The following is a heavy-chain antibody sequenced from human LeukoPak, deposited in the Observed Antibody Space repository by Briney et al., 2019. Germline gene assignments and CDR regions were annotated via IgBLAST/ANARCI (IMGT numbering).Heavy chain of an antibody. CDR1: GFTFDDYA. D-gene: IGHD3-10*01. CDR2: ISWNSGSI. Sequence: AGGSLRLSCAASGFTFDDYAMHWVRQAPGRGLEWVSGISWNSGSIGHADSVKGRFTISRDNAKNSLYLQMNSLRAEDTALYYCAKGGSYYYGSGSFGWFDPWGQGTLVTVSS. CDR3: AKGGSYYYGSGSFGWFDP. J-gene: IGHJ5*02. V-gene: IGHV3-9*01.